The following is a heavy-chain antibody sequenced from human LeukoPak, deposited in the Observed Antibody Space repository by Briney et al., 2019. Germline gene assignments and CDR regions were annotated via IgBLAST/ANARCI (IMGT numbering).Heavy chain of an antibody. CDR2: ISWNSGSI. J-gene: IGHJ4*02. CDR1: GFTFDDYA. Sequence: SLRLSCAASGFTFDDYAMHWVRQAPGKGLEWVSGISWNSGSIGYADSVKGRFTISRDNAKNSLYLQMNSLRAEDTALYYCAKGSIGSGWYYFDYWGQGTLVTVSS. CDR3: AKGSIGSGWYYFDY. V-gene: IGHV3-9*01. D-gene: IGHD6-19*01.